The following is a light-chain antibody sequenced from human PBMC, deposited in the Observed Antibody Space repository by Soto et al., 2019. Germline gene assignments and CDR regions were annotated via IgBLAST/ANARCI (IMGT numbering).Light chain of an antibody. Sequence: EIVMTQSPATLSVSPGERVTISCRASLGISINLAWYQQRPGQAPRILIYGASTRATGVPTRFSGSGAGTEFTLTISSLQSEDLAVYHCQQYNKWPQTFGQGTKVDIK. J-gene: IGKJ1*01. CDR2: GAS. V-gene: IGKV3-15*01. CDR3: QQYNKWPQT. CDR1: LGISIN.